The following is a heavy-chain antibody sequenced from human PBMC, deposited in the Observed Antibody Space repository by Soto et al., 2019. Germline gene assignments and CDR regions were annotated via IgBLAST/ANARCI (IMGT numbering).Heavy chain of an antibody. V-gene: IGHV4-59*01. J-gene: IGHJ5*02. CDR1: GGSIATYC. CDR2: IYHSGSA. CDR3: ARVQGVRFDP. D-gene: IGHD3-10*01. Sequence: PSETLSLTCTVSGGSIATYCWTWIRQPPGKGLEWIGYIYHSGSANYNPSLKSRVTISIDTSKNQFSLKPNSVTAADTAVYYCARVQGVRFDPWGQGILVTGSS.